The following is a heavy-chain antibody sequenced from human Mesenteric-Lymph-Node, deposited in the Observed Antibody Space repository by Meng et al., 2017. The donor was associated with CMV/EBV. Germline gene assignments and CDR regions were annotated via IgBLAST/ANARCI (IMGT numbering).Heavy chain of an antibody. CDR3: ARDIVGATSYHYYGLDV. J-gene: IGHJ6*02. CDR1: GYTFINYG. Sequence: APVKVSCKAAGYTFINYGITWVRQTPGQGLDWMGWISAHNGNTNYVEKLQGRVTMTTDTSTSTAYMELRSLRSDDTAVYYCARDIVGATSYHYYGLDVWGQGTTVTVSS. D-gene: IGHD1-26*01. V-gene: IGHV1-18*01. CDR2: ISAHNGNT.